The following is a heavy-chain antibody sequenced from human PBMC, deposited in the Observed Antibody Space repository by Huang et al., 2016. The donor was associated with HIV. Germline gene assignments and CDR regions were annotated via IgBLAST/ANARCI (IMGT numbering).Heavy chain of an antibody. CDR3: ARRRHNDAFDI. Sequence: VQLVQSGAEVKKPGEYLKFSCKDSGYRFTNSWIGLVRQMPGKGLEWMGIIYPGDSATRNSPSFQGHVTISADKSVTTAYLQWSSLKASDTAMYYCARRRHNDAFDIWGQGTMVTVSS. CDR2: IYPGDSAT. J-gene: IGHJ3*02. CDR1: GYRFTNSW. V-gene: IGHV5-51*03.